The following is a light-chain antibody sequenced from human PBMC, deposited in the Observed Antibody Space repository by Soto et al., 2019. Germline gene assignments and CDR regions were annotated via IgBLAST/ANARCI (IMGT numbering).Light chain of an antibody. V-gene: IGKV3-15*01. J-gene: IGKJ2*01. CDR3: QQYNNWPPYT. CDR1: QMVSGN. Sequence: EIVMTQSPATLSVSPGEKATLSGGASQMVSGNLAWYQQKPGQAPRLLIYGASTRATGIPARFSGSGSGTEFTLTISSLQSEDFAVYYCQQYNNWPPYTFGQGTKLEIK. CDR2: GAS.